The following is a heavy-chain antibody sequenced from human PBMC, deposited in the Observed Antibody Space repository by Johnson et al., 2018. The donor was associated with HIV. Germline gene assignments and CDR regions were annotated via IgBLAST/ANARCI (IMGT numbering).Heavy chain of an antibody. D-gene: IGHD6-19*01. CDR1: GFIVSSNC. J-gene: IGHJ3*02. CDR2: IYSGGST. Sequence: VQLVESGGGLMQPGGSLRLSCAASGFIVSSNCMTWVRQAPGKGLEWVSVIYSGGSTYYVDSVKGRFTISRDNAKNSLYLQMNSLRVEDTALYYCARDRARWSSGWYNDAFDIWGQGTMVTVSS. CDR3: ARDRARWSSGWYNDAFDI. V-gene: IGHV3-53*01.